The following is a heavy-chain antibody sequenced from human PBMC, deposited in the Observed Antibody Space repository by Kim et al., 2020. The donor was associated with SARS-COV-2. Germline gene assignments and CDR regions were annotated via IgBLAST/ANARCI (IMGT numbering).Heavy chain of an antibody. CDR2: INTNTGNP. J-gene: IGHJ6*02. CDR1: GYNFTSYG. CDR3: ARGFRHYYYGMDV. V-gene: IGHV7-4-1*02. D-gene: IGHD3-10*01. Sequence: ASVKVSCKASGYNFTSYGMNWVRQAPGQGLEWMGWINTNTGNPTNAQGFTGRFVFSLDTSVSTAYLQITSLEAEDTAVYYCARGFRHYYYGMDVWGQGTTVTVSS.